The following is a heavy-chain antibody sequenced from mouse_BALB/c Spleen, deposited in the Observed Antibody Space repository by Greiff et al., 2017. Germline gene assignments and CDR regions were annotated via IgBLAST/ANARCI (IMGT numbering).Heavy chain of an antibody. CDR1: GYSITSDYA. CDR3: ARGASSYENYFDY. J-gene: IGHJ2*01. V-gene: IGHV3-2*02. CDR2: ISYSGST. Sequence: DVKLQESGPGLVKPSQSLSLTCTVTGYSITSDYAWNWIRQFPGNKLEWMGYISYSGSTSYNPSLKSRISITRDTSKNQFFLQLNSVTTEDTATYYCARGASSYENYFDYWGQGTTLTVSS. D-gene: IGHD1-1*01.